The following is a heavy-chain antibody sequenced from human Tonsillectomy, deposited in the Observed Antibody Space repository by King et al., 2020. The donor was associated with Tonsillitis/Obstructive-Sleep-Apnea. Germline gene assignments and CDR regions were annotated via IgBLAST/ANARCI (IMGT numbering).Heavy chain of an antibody. J-gene: IGHJ4*02. V-gene: IGHV4-61*01. D-gene: IGHD3-3*01. CDR2: IYYSGST. CDR3: AAQTLDFWSGNYYFDS. CDR1: GGSVSSGSYY. Sequence: VQLQESGPGLVKPSETLSLTCTVSGGSVSSGSYYWRWIRQPPGKGLEWIGYIYYSGSTNYNPSLKSRVTISVDTSKNQFSLKLSSVTAADTAVYYCAAQTLDFWSGNYYFDSWGQGTPVTVSS.